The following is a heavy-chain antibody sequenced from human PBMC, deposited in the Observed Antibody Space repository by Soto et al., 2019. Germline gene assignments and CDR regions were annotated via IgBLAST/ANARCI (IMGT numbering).Heavy chain of an antibody. J-gene: IGHJ6*02. Sequence: GASVKVSCKASGYTFTSYAMHWVRQAPGQRLEWMGWINAGNGNTKYSQKFQGRVIITRDTSASTAYMELSSLRSEDTAVYYCARGPSIAEAGQDYYYYYGMDVWGQGTTVTVSS. CDR2: INAGNGNT. CDR3: ARGPSIAEAGQDYYYYYGMDV. V-gene: IGHV1-3*01. CDR1: GYTFTSYA. D-gene: IGHD6-13*01.